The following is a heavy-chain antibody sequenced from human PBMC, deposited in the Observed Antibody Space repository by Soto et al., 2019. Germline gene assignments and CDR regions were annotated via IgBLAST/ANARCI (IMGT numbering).Heavy chain of an antibody. D-gene: IGHD6-19*01. Sequence: QVQLQESGPGLVKPSETLSLTCTVSGGSISTYYWRWIRQAPGKRLEWIGYIYYTTNYNPSLKSRVTISADTSTNQISLTLTSVPAADTAVYYCARTSPVAGGFDYWGQGTLVTVSS. CDR1: GGSISTYY. V-gene: IGHV4-59*01. CDR2: IYYTT. J-gene: IGHJ4*02. CDR3: ARTSPVAGGFDY.